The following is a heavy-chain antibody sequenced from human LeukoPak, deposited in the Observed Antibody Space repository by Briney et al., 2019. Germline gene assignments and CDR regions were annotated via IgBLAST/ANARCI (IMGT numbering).Heavy chain of an antibody. Sequence: GGSLRLSCAASGFTFSSYAMSWVRQAPGKGLEWVSAISGSGGSTYYADSVKGRFTISRDNSKNTLYLQMNSLRAEDTAVYYCAKESGYSSYDERSIDYWGQGTLVTVSS. CDR2: ISGSGGST. D-gene: IGHD5-12*01. J-gene: IGHJ4*02. V-gene: IGHV3-23*01. CDR1: GFTFSSYA. CDR3: AKESGYSSYDERSIDY.